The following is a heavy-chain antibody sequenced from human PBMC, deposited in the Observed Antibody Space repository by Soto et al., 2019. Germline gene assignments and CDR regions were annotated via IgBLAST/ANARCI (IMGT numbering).Heavy chain of an antibody. CDR3: ARHIYDSSGYRFDY. CDR1: GYSFSIYW. D-gene: IGHD3-22*01. Sequence: GESLKISCKGSGYSFSIYWIGWVRQRPGKGLEWMGVIYSGDSDSRYSPSFQGQVIMSVDKSISTAYLQWSSLKASDTAMYYCARHIYDSSGYRFDYWGQGTPVTVSS. CDR2: IYSGDSDS. V-gene: IGHV5-51*01. J-gene: IGHJ4*02.